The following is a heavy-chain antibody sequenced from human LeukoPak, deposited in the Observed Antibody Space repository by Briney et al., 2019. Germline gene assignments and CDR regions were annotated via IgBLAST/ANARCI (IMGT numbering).Heavy chain of an antibody. D-gene: IGHD1-26*01. V-gene: IGHV1-46*01. CDR3: ARVSGDAFDI. CDR1: GYTFTSYY. Sequence: ASVKVSCKASGYTFTSYYIHWVRQAPGQGLEWMGIINPSGGSTSYAQKFQGRVTMTRDTSTSTVYMELSSLRSEDTAVYCCARVSGDAFDIWGQGTMVTVSS. J-gene: IGHJ3*02. CDR2: INPSGGST.